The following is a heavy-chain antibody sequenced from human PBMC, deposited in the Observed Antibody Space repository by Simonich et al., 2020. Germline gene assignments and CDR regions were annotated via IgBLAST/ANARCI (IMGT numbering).Heavy chain of an antibody. CDR2: SSSRGSTI. CDR3: ARHYYGDYYFDY. CDR1: GFTFSSFE. J-gene: IGHJ4*02. Sequence: EVQLVESGGGLVQPGGSLRLSCAASGFTFSSFEMNWVRQAPGKGREWVSYSSSRGSTIYYAGSVKGLFTISRDNAKNSLYLQMNSLRAEDTAVYYCARHYYGDYYFDYWGQGTLVTVSS. D-gene: IGHD4-17*01. V-gene: IGHV3-48*03.